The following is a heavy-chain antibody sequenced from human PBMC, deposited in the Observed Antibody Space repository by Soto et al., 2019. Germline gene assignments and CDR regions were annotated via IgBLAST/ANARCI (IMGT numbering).Heavy chain of an antibody. CDR3: ARDRLRGYDSSGFYS. J-gene: IGHJ4*02. CDR1: GYSFSSYG. D-gene: IGHD3-22*01. V-gene: IGHV1-18*01. CDR2: INTYNGNR. Sequence: RASVKVSCKASGYSFSSYGINWVRQAPGQGLEWMGWINTYNGNRNYAQKFEDRVTMTTATSTNTVYMELRSLKSDDTAIYYCARDRLRGYDSSGFYSWGQGNLVTVSS.